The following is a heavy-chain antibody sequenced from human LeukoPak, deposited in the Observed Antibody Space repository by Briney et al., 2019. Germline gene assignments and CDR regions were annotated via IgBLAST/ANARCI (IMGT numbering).Heavy chain of an antibody. Sequence: GGSLRLSCAASGFSVSSNYMNWVRQAPGKGLEWVSVIYSDGSKYYADSVKGRFTISRDNLENMLYLQGNSLRAEDTAVYYCARGSGLFDYWGQGTLVTVSS. D-gene: IGHD1-26*01. CDR2: IYSDGSK. V-gene: IGHV3-53*01. CDR1: GFSVSSNY. J-gene: IGHJ4*02. CDR3: ARGSGLFDY.